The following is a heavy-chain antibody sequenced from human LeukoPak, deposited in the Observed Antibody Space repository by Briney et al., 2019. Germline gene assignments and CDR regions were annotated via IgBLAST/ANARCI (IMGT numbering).Heavy chain of an antibody. J-gene: IGHJ4*02. CDR1: GGPRTGYS. CDR2: ITPSGSA. Sequence: MPSETLSLTCSVHGGPRTGYSWSWIRQSPGKGLEWIGEITPSGSANYNPSLENRVTISVDKSRNQFSLKLASLTAADSAMYYCASGLLWSRPHQNWGQGTLVTVSS. CDR3: ASGLLWSRPHQN. V-gene: IGHV4-34*01. D-gene: IGHD3-10*01.